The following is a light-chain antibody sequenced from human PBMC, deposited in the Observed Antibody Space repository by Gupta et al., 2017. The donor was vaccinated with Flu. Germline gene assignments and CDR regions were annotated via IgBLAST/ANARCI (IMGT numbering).Light chain of an antibody. CDR2: KDT. CDR3: QSADNSGTYVV. Sequence: SYDLPKPPSVSLSPGRTPTTPCSGNTLSTQYTYWYQQKPGQAPVLVIFKDTERPSGIPERFSGSNSGTTVTLTISGVQAEDEAAYYCQSADNSGTYVVFGGGTKLTV. V-gene: IGLV3-25*03. J-gene: IGLJ2*01. CDR1: TLSTQY.